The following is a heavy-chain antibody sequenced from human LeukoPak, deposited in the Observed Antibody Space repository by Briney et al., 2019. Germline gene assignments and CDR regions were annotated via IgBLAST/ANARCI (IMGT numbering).Heavy chain of an antibody. Sequence: SETLSLTCAVYGGSFSGYYWSWIRQPPGKGLEWIGEINHSGSTHYNPSLKSRVTISVDTSKNQFSLKLSSVTAADTAVYYCARAGGSYRRHDYWGQGTLVTVSS. CDR3: ARAGGSYRRHDY. V-gene: IGHV4-34*01. CDR2: INHSGST. D-gene: IGHD1-26*01. J-gene: IGHJ4*02. CDR1: GGSFSGYY.